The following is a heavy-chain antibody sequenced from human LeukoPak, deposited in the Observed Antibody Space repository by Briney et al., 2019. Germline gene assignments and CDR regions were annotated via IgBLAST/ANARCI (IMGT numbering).Heavy chain of an antibody. Sequence: GGSLRLSCAASGFTFSSNGIHWVRQAPGKRLEWVAVIWYDGSNKYYADSVKGRFTISRDNSKNTLYLQMDSLRAEDTALYYCVRDYGDYFDYWGQGTLVTVSS. CDR3: VRDYGDYFDY. D-gene: IGHD4-17*01. J-gene: IGHJ4*02. V-gene: IGHV3-33*01. CDR2: IWYDGSNK. CDR1: GFTFSSNG.